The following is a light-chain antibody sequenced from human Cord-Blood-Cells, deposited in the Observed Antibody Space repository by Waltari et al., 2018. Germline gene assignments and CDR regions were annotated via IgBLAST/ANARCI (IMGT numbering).Light chain of an antibody. V-gene: IGLV2-11*01. CDR2: DVS. CDR1: SSDVGSYNY. CDR3: CSYAGSYTFV. J-gene: IGLJ1*01. Sequence: QSALTQPRSVSGSPGQPVTISCPGTSSDVGSYNYVSWYQQHPGKAPKLMIYDVSKRPSGFPDRFSGSKSGNTASLTISGLQAEDEADYYCCSYAGSYTFVFGTGTKVTVL.